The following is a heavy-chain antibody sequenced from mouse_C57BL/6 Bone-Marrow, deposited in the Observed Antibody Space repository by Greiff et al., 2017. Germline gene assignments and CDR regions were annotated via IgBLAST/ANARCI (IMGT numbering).Heavy chain of an antibody. Sequence: QVQLQQSGAELMKPGASVKLSCKATGYTFTGYWIEWVKQRPGHGLELIGEILPGSGSTNYNEKFKGKATFTADTSSNTAYMHLSSLTTEYSAIYYCARHPSTTVVARDYWGQGTTLTVSS. CDR1: GYTFTGYW. CDR2: ILPGSGST. J-gene: IGHJ2*01. CDR3: ARHPSTTVVARDY. V-gene: IGHV1-9*01. D-gene: IGHD1-1*01.